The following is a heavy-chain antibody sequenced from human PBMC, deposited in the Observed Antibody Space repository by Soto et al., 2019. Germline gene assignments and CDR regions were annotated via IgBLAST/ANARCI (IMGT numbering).Heavy chain of an antibody. D-gene: IGHD5-18*01. Sequence: GGSLRLSCAASGFTFSSNYMSWVRQAPGKGLEWVSVIYSGGSTYYADSVKGRFTISRDNAKNSLYLQMNSLRAEDTAVYYCARDQPGYSYGYGLGYWGQGTLVTVSS. CDR1: GFTFSSNY. CDR3: ARDQPGYSYGYGLGY. V-gene: IGHV3-66*01. J-gene: IGHJ4*02. CDR2: IYSGGST.